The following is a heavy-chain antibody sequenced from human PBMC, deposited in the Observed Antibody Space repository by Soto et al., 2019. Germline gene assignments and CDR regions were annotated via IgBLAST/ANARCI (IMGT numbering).Heavy chain of an antibody. D-gene: IGHD3-16*02. CDR2: IYSGGNT. Sequence: EVQLVESGGGLVQPGGSLRLSCAVSGFTVSSNYMNWVRQAPGKGLEWVSVIYSGGNTYYADSVKGRFTISRDNSKNTVYLQMNSLRAEDTAVYYCARDPFGGFIVNGVAPDYWGQGTLVTVSS. CDR1: GFTVSSNY. J-gene: IGHJ4*02. V-gene: IGHV3-66*01. CDR3: ARDPFGGFIVNGVAPDY.